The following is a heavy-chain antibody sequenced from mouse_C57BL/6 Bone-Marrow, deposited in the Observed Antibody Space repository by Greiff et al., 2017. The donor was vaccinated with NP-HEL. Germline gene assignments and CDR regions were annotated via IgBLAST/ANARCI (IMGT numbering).Heavy chain of an antibody. CDR2: INPSTGGT. CDR3: ARRRDGAWFAY. Sequence: VQLQQSGPELVKPGASVKISCKASGYSFTGYYMNWVKQSPEKSLEWIGEINPSTGGTTYNQKFKGKATLTVDQSSSTAYMQLNSLTSEDSAVYYCARRRDGAWFAYWGQGTLVTVSA. D-gene: IGHD3-3*01. CDR1: GYSFTGYY. V-gene: IGHV1-42*01. J-gene: IGHJ3*01.